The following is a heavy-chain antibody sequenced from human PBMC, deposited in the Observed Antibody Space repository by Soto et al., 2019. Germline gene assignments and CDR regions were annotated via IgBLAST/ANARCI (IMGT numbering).Heavy chain of an antibody. CDR2: IRNKDNSYTT. CDR1: GFTFSDHY. CDR3: SRAGILTTPYYFDY. V-gene: IGHV3-72*01. Sequence: PGGTVSLSAAAFGFTFSDHYMVWVRQAPGKGLEWVGRIRNKDNSYTTECAASGKGSFTISSDDSKNSLFLQMNSLKTEDTAVYYCSRAGILTTPYYFDYWGQGTLVTVSP. D-gene: IGHD4-4*01. J-gene: IGHJ4*01.